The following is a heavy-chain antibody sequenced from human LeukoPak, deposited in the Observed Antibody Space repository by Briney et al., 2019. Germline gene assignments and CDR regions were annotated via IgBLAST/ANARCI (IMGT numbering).Heavy chain of an antibody. CDR1: GFTFSSYG. D-gene: IGHD5-12*01. V-gene: IGHV3-30*03. CDR3: AREHMATGIFDY. Sequence: GGSLRLSCAASGFTFSSYGMHWVRQAPGKGLEWVAVISYDGSNKYYADSVKGRFTISRDNAKNSLYLQMNSLRAEDTAVYYCAREHMATGIFDYWGQGTLVTVSS. CDR2: ISYDGSNK. J-gene: IGHJ4*02.